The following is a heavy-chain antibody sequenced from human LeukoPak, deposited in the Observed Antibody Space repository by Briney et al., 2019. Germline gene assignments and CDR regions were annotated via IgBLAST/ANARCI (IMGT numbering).Heavy chain of an antibody. Sequence: GASVKVSCKASGYTFTSYGINWVRQATGQGLEWMGWMNPNSGNTGYAQKFQGRVTMTRNTSISTAYMELSSLRSEDTAVYYCARDLGVVVVPVPPGDGSSLIPTGFDYWGQGTLVTVSS. V-gene: IGHV1-8*01. D-gene: IGHD2-2*01. CDR2: MNPNSGNT. CDR1: GYTFTSYG. CDR3: ARDLGVVVVPVPPGDGSSLIPTGFDY. J-gene: IGHJ4*02.